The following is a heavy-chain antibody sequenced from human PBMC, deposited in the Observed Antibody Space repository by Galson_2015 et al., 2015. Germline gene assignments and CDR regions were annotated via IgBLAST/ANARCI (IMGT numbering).Heavy chain of an antibody. V-gene: IGHV3-7*03. CDR2: IKQDGSEK. D-gene: IGHD1-14*01. J-gene: IGHJ3*02. CDR1: GFTFSSYW. CDR3: ASLKPGYAFDI. Sequence: SLRLSCAASGFTFSSYWMSWVRQAPGKGLEWVANIKQDGSEKYYEDSVKGRFTISRDNAKNSLYLQMNSLRAEDTAVYYCASLKPGYAFDIWGQGTMVTVSS.